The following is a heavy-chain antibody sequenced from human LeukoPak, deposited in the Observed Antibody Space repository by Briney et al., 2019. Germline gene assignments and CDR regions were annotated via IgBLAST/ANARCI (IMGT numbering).Heavy chain of an antibody. D-gene: IGHD3-22*01. CDR1: GYTFTGYY. Sequence: ASVKVSCKASGYTFTGYYMHWVRQAPGQGLEWMGWINLNSGGTNYAQKFQGRVTMTRDTPISTAYMELSRLRSDDTAVYYCARVVYYYDSSDYFDYWGQGTLVTVSS. CDR3: ARVVYYYDSSDYFDY. V-gene: IGHV1-2*02. CDR2: INLNSGGT. J-gene: IGHJ4*02.